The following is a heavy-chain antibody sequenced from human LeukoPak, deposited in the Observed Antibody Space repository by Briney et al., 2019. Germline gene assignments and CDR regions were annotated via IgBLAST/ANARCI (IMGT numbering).Heavy chain of an antibody. Sequence: ASVKVSCKASGYTFTSYYMHWVRQAPGQGLEWMGIINPSGGSTSYAQKFQGRVTMTRDTSTSTVYMELSSLRSEDTAVYYCARDRAAIRDYGDYAAGDYWGQGTLVTASS. D-gene: IGHD4-17*01. CDR2: INPSGGST. CDR3: ARDRAAIRDYGDYAAGDY. J-gene: IGHJ4*02. CDR1: GYTFTSYY. V-gene: IGHV1-46*01.